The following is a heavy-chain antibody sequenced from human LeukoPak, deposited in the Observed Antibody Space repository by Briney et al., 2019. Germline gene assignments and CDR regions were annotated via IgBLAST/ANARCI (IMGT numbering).Heavy chain of an antibody. V-gene: IGHV1-69*01. D-gene: IGHD6-19*01. J-gene: IGHJ5*02. Sequence: SVKVSCKASGGTFSSYAISWVRQAPGQGLEWMGGIIPIFGTANYAQKFQGRVTITADESTSTAYMELSSLRSEDTAMYYCARDPAYSSGWYRAGEFSWGQGTLVTVSS. CDR1: GGTFSSYA. CDR3: ARDPAYSSGWYRAGEFS. CDR2: IIPIFGTA.